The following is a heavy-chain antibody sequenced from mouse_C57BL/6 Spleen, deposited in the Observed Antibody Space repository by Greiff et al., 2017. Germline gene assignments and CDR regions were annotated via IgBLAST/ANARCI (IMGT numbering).Heavy chain of an antibody. V-gene: IGHV1-55*01. CDR1: GYTFTSSW. CDR3: ASTVVDAYFDY. CDR2: IYPGSGST. Sequence: QVHVKQPGAELVKPGASVKMSCKASGYTFTSSWITWVKQRPGQGLEWIGDIYPGSGSTNYNEKFKGKATLTVDTSSSTAYMQLSSLTSEDSASYYCASTVVDAYFDYWGQGTTLTVSS. J-gene: IGHJ2*01. D-gene: IGHD1-1*01.